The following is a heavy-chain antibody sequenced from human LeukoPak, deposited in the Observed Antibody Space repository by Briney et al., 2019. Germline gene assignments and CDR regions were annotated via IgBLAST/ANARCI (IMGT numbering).Heavy chain of an antibody. Sequence: GGSLRLSCAASGFTFSSYEMNWVRQAPGKGLEWVSYIGASGGPIYYADSVEDRFTISRDNARNSLYLQMHSLRAEDTAVYYCARRRSCSGGSCYSHFDYWGQGTLVTVSS. CDR2: IGASGGPI. CDR3: ARRRSCSGGSCYSHFDY. D-gene: IGHD2-15*01. V-gene: IGHV3-48*03. CDR1: GFTFSSYE. J-gene: IGHJ4*02.